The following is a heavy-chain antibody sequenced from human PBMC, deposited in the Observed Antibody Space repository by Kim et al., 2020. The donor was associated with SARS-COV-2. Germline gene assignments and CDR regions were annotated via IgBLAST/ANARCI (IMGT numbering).Heavy chain of an antibody. CDR2: IYTSGST. J-gene: IGHJ4*02. Sequence: SETLSLTCTVSGGSISSYYWSWIRQPAAKGLERIGRIYTSGSTNYNPSLKSRVTMSVDTSTNQFSLKLSSVTAADTDVYYCANYDFWSGYFNWGQGTLVTLPP. V-gene: IGHV4-4*07. CDR3: ANYDFWSGYFN. D-gene: IGHD3-3*01. CDR1: GGSISSYY.